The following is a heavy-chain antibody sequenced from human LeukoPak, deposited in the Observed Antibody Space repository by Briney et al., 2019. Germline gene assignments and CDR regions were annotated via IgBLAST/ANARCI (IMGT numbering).Heavy chain of an antibody. Sequence: GGSLRLSCAASGFTFSSYAMSWVRQAPGKGLEWVSAISGSGGSTYYADSVKGRFTISRDNSKNTLYLQMNSLRAEDTAVYYCANGNRCTSPNCLGYYYFYMDVWGKGTTVTVSS. CDR1: GFTFSSYA. CDR3: ANGNRCTSPNCLGYYYFYMDV. D-gene: IGHD2-8*01. V-gene: IGHV3-23*01. J-gene: IGHJ6*03. CDR2: ISGSGGST.